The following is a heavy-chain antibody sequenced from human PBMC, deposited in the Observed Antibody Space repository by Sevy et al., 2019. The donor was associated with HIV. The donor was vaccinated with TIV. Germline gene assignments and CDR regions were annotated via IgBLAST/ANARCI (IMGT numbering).Heavy chain of an antibody. V-gene: IGHV3-23*01. CDR1: GFTFRNYA. Sequence: GGSLRLSCAASGFTFRNYAMSWVRQAPGKGLEWVSSISSSGGRTYIADSVKGRFTISRDSSNSTLYLQMNSLRAEDTAVYYCGKDFSGRPEPEGVDYWGQGPLVTVSS. CDR2: ISSSGGRT. D-gene: IGHD3-16*01. CDR3: GKDFSGRPEPEGVDY. J-gene: IGHJ4*02.